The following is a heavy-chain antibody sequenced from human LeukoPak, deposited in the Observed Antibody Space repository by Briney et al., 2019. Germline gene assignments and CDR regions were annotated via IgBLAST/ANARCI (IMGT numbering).Heavy chain of an antibody. CDR3: ARDPSPFYSGSYLGFDP. CDR1: GGSFSGYY. V-gene: IGHV4-34*01. CDR2: INHSGST. D-gene: IGHD1-26*01. Sequence: SETLSLTCAVYGGSFSGYYWSWIRQPPGKGLEWIGEINHSGSTNYNPSLKSRVTISVDTSKNQFSLKLSSVTAADTAVYYCARDPSPFYSGSYLGFDPWGQGTLVTVSS. J-gene: IGHJ5*02.